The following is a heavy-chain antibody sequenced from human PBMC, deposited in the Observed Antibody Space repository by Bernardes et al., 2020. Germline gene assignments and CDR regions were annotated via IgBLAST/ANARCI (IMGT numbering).Heavy chain of an antibody. CDR3: ARSVGGAYRVFDY. J-gene: IGHJ4*02. V-gene: IGHV4-34*01. CDR2: IHRSGST. Sequence: SEPLSLTCAVYGESFSGYYWSWIRQPPGKGLEWIGEIHRSGSTNHNPSLKSRVPVSVEMSKNQFSLRLSSVTAADTAVYYCARSVGGAYRVFDYWGQGTLVIVSS. CDR1: GESFSGYY. D-gene: IGHD3-16*01.